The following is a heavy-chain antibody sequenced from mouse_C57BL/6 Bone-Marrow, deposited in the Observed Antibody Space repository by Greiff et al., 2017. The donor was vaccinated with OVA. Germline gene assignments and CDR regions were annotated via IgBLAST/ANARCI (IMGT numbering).Heavy chain of an antibody. V-gene: IGHV1-59*01. D-gene: IGHD2-5*01. CDR2: IDPSDSYT. J-gene: IGHJ4*01. CDR3: ARKSYYSNYEAMDY. Sequence: QVQLQQPGAELVRPGTSVTLSCKASGYTFTSYWMHWVKQRPGQGLEWIGVIDPSDSYTNYNQKFKGKATLTVDTSSSTAYMQLSSLTSEDSAVYYCARKSYYSNYEAMDYWGQGTSVTVSS. CDR1: GYTFTSYW.